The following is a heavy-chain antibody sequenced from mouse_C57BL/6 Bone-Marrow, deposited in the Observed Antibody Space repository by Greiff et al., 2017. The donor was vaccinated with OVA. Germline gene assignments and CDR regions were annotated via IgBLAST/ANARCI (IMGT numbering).Heavy chain of an antibody. Sequence: EVQLQQSGPVLVKPGASVKMSCKASGYTFTDYYMNWVKQSHGKSLEWIGVINPYNGGTSYNQKFKGKATLTVDKSSSTAYMELNRLTSEDSAVYYCARPGTDYFDYWGQGTTLTVSS. V-gene: IGHV1-19*01. CDR3: ARPGTDYFDY. CDR1: GYTFTDYY. CDR2: INPYNGGT. J-gene: IGHJ2*01. D-gene: IGHD4-1*01.